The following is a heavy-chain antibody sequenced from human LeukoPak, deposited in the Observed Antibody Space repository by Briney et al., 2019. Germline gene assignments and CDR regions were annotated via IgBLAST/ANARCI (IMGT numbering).Heavy chain of an antibody. J-gene: IGHJ4*02. V-gene: IGHV3-7*01. CDR1: GFSFSRYW. CDR3: AKVRPFGMIVRGGYFDY. D-gene: IGHD3-22*01. Sequence: GGSLRLSCVASGFSFSRYWMSWVRQAPGKGLEWVANIKEDGSEKYYVDSVKGRFTISRDNSKYTLYLQMNSLRPEDTAVYYCAKVRPFGMIVRGGYFDYWGQGTLVTVSS. CDR2: IKEDGSEK.